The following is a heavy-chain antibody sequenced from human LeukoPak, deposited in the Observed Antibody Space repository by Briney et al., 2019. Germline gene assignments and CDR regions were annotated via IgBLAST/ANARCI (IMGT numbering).Heavy chain of an antibody. CDR1: GVTFSSYG. Sequence: PGRSLRPSCAASGVTFSSYGMHWVRQAPGKGLEWVAVISNDGSNKHYADSVKGRFTISGDNSKNTLYLQMNSLRAEDTAVYYCAKDLTGVNYCLDQWGQGTLVTVSS. CDR2: ISNDGSNK. D-gene: IGHD1-7*01. J-gene: IGHJ4*02. CDR3: AKDLTGVNYCLDQ. V-gene: IGHV3-30*18.